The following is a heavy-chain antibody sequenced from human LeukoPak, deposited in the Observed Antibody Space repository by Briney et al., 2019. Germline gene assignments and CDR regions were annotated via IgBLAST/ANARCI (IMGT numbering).Heavy chain of an antibody. CDR1: GFTFSSYA. J-gene: IGHJ4*02. CDR3: AKGLSSWDWVDY. CDR2: AGHSFGTT. V-gene: IGHV3-23*01. D-gene: IGHD6-13*01. Sequence: GGSLRLSCAASGFTFSSYAMSWVRQAPGKGLEWVSTAGHSFGTTYYAGSVKGRFIISRDDSKNTVSLQMSSLRAEDTAVYYCAKGLSSWDWVDYWGQGTLVTVSS.